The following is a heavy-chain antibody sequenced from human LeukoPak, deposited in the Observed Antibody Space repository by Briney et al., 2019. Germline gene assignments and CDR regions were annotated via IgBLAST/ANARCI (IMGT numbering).Heavy chain of an antibody. CDR1: GFTFSSYA. D-gene: IGHD5-24*01. CDR3: ARDRQRWLQLYFDY. Sequence: PGGSLRLSCAASGFTFSSYAMSWVRQAPGKGLEWVSAISGSGGSTYYADSVKGRFTISRDNSKNTLYLQMNSLRAEDTAVYYCARDRQRWLQLYFDYWGQGTLVTVSS. J-gene: IGHJ4*02. V-gene: IGHV3-23*01. CDR2: ISGSGGST.